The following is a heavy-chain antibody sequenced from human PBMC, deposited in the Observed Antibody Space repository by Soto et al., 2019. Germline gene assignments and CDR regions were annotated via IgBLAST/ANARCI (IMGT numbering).Heavy chain of an antibody. Sequence: GGSLRLSCAASGFTFSSYAMSWVRQAPGKGLEWVSAISGSGGSTYYADSVKGRFTISRDNSKNTLYLQMNSLRAEDTAVYYCAKATTVTVNYYSGMDVWGQGTTVTVSS. CDR2: ISGSGGST. CDR3: AKATTVTVNYYSGMDV. CDR1: GFTFSSYA. V-gene: IGHV3-23*01. J-gene: IGHJ6*02. D-gene: IGHD4-17*01.